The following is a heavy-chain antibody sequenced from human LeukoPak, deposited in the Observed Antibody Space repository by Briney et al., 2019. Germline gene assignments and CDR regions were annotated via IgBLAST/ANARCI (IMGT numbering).Heavy chain of an antibody. CDR2: IFPGGGEI. CDR3: AKGSKEVLFTRDHYMDV. CDR1: GFTFSTFA. J-gene: IGHJ6*03. D-gene: IGHD3-3*01. Sequence: GGSLRLSCAASGFTFSTFAMIWVRQPPGKGLEWVSSIFPGGGEIHYADSVRGRFTISRDNSKSALSLQMNSLRAEDTAVYYCAKGSKEVLFTRDHYMDVWGKGTTVTISS. V-gene: IGHV3-23*01.